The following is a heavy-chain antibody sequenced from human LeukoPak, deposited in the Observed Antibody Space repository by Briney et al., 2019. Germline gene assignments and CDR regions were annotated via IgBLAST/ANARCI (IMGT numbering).Heavy chain of an antibody. CDR2: ISYDGSNK. J-gene: IGHJ4*02. CDR1: GSTFSSYA. Sequence: PGGSLRLSCAASGSTFSSYAMHWVRQAPGRGLEWVAVISYDGSNKYYADSVKGRFTISRDNSKNTLYLQMNSLRAEDTAVYYCASLITYYYDSSGYGGGDFDYWGQGTLVTVSS. D-gene: IGHD3-22*01. CDR3: ASLITYYYDSSGYGGGDFDY. V-gene: IGHV3-30-3*02.